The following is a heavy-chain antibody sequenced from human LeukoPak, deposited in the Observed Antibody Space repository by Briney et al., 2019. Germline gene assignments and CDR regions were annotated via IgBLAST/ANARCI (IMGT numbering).Heavy chain of an antibody. CDR1: GFTFSSHG. D-gene: IGHD2-2*01. J-gene: IGHJ4*02. V-gene: IGHV3-30*02. Sequence: GGSLRLSCAASGFTFSSHGMHWVRQAPGKGLEWVAFIRYDGSNKYYADSVKGRFTISRDNSKNTLYLQMNSLRAEDTAVYYCAKDLNRYQLLYYFDYWGQGTLVTVSS. CDR3: AKDLNRYQLLYYFDY. CDR2: IRYDGSNK.